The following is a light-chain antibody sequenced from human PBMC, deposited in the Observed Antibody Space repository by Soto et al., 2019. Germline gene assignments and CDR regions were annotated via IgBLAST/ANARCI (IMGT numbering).Light chain of an antibody. Sequence: QSALTQPASVSGSPGQSITISCTGTSSEVGGYNYVSWYQQHPGKAPKLMIYDVSNRPSGVSNRFSGSKSGNTASLTISGLQAEDGADYYCSSYTSSSTYVFGTGTKVTVL. CDR1: SSEVGGYNY. CDR2: DVS. CDR3: SSYTSSSTYV. J-gene: IGLJ1*01. V-gene: IGLV2-14*01.